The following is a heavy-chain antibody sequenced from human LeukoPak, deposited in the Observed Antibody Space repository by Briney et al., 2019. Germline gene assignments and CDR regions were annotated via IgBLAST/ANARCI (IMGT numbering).Heavy chain of an antibody. J-gene: IGHJ4*02. CDR3: ARRGGYCSGGSCYWGYYFDY. CDR1: GGSFSGYY. Sequence: SETLSLTCPVFGGSFSGYYWSGIGQPPGRGREWIGEINHSGSTNYNPSLKSRVTISVDTSKNHFSLKLSSVTAADTAVYYRARRGGYCSGGSCYWGYYFDYWGQGTLVTVSS. CDR2: INHSGST. V-gene: IGHV4-34*01. D-gene: IGHD2-15*01.